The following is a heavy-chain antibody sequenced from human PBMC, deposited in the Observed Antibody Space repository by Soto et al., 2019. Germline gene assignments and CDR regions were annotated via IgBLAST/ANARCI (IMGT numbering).Heavy chain of an antibody. D-gene: IGHD5-18*01. J-gene: IGHJ6*02. CDR1: GGSISSSSYY. V-gene: IGHV4-39*01. Sequence: SETLSLTCTVSGGSISSSSYYWGCILQPPGKGLEWIGSIFYSGSTYYNPSLKSRVTISVDTSKSQFSLKLSSVTAADTAVYYCTCIFSGGYGYGFYYYGMDVWGQGTTVTVSS. CDR3: TCIFSGGYGYGFYYYGMDV. CDR2: IFYSGST.